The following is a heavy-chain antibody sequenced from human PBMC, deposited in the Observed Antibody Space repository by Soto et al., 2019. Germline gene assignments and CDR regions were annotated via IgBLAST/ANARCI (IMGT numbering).Heavy chain of an antibody. J-gene: IGHJ4*02. CDR2: INPSGGST. CDR1: GYTFTSYY. D-gene: IGHD2-21*02. CDR3: ARDKGALSYCGGDCYPTHFDY. Sequence: ASVKVSCKASGYTFTSYYMHCVRQAPGQGLEWMGIINPSGGSTSYAQKFQGRVTMTRDTSTSTVYMELSSLRSEDTAVYYCARDKGALSYCGGDCYPTHFDYWGQGTLVTVSS. V-gene: IGHV1-46*01.